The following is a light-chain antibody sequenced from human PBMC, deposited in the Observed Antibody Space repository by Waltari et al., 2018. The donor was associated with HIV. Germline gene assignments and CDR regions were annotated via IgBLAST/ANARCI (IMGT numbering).Light chain of an antibody. CDR3: QSHDIRLSGPV. Sequence: QSVLTQPPSVSGAPGQRITISCTGSSSNIGAGSDVHWYQHLPGTAPKRLIAGNSDRPAGVPDRFAGSKSATSASLAIAGLQGEDEGEYFCQSHDIRLSGPVFDGGTILTVL. V-gene: IGLV1-40*01. J-gene: IGLJ3*02. CDR1: SSNIGAGSD. CDR2: GNS.